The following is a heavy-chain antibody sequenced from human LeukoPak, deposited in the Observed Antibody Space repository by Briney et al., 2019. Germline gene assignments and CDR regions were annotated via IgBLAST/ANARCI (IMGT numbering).Heavy chain of an antibody. CDR3: ARESSTIYYYYMDV. V-gene: IGHV3-72*01. D-gene: IGHD2-2*01. CDR2: TRNKANSYTT. Sequence: PGGSLRLSCAASGFTFSDHYMDWVRQAPGKGLEWVGRTRNKANSYTTEYAASVKGRFTISRDDSKNSLYLQMNSLKTEDTAVYYCARESSTIYYYYMDVWGKGTTVTVSS. CDR1: GFTFSDHY. J-gene: IGHJ6*03.